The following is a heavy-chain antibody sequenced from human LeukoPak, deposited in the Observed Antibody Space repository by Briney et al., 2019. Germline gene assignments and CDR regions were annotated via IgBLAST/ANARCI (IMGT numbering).Heavy chain of an antibody. V-gene: IGHV3-23*01. CDR2: VIASGGAT. CDR3: AKDGHNQNYYYYMDV. Sequence: GGSLRLSCVASGFSFSSHAMTWVRQAPGKGLEWVSTVIASGGATIDADSVKGRLIISRDNSKNTLYLQLNSLRVEDTAVYFCAKDGHNQNYYYYMDVWGKGTTVTVSS. J-gene: IGHJ6*03. CDR1: GFSFSSHA.